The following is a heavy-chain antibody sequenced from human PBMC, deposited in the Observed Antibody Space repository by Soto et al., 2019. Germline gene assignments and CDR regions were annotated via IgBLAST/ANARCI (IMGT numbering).Heavy chain of an antibody. CDR3: ARGPGSTFDY. D-gene: IGHD1-1*01. Sequence: QVQLQESGPGLVKPSETLSLTCTVSGGSISSYYWSWIRQPPGKGLEWIGYIYYSGSTNYNPSLTSRFTIPADPPKNQFPLHLSAVTAADPAVYYCARGPGSTFDYWGQGTLVTVSS. CDR1: GGSISSYY. J-gene: IGHJ4*02. CDR2: IYYSGST. V-gene: IGHV4-59*08.